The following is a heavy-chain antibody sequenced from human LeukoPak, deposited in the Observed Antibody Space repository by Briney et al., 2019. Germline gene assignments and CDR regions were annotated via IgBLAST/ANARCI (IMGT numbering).Heavy chain of an antibody. CDR2: INPSGGST. D-gene: IGHD6-13*01. V-gene: IGHV1-46*01. CDR3: VYGLQQLVLGAFDY. J-gene: IGHJ4*02. Sequence: ASVTVSFTASVYTFTNYYMHWVRQAPGQGREWMGIINPSGGSTSYAQKFQGRVTMTRDTSTSTVYMELSSLRSEDTAVYYCVYGLQQLVLGAFDYWGQGTLVTVSS. CDR1: VYTFTNYY.